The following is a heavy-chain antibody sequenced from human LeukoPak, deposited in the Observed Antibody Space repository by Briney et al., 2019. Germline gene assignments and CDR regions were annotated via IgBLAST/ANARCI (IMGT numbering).Heavy chain of an antibody. CDR1: GASFTGYY. D-gene: IGHD1-7*01. J-gene: IGHJ4*02. CDR3: AGELELPY. V-gene: IGHV4-34*01. CDR2: MNQRGSM. Sequence: SETLSLTCAVYGASFTGYYWSWIRQSPGKGLEWIGEMNQRGSMNYNPSLKSRVTISVDRSKNQFSLKLSSVTAADTAVYYCAGELELPYWGQGTLVTVSS.